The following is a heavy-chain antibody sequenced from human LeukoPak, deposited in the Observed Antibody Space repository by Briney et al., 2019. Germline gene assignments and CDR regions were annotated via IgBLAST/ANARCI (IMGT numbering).Heavy chain of an antibody. CDR1: GYTFTGYY. J-gene: IGHJ4*02. V-gene: IGHV1-2*02. CDR2: INPNSGGT. D-gene: IGHD1-7*01. CDR3: ARESRNWNSPEGYYFDY. Sequence: VASVTVSCKASGYTFTGYYMHWVRQAPGQGLEWMGWINPNSGGTNYAQKFQGRVTMTRDTSISTAYMELSRLRSDDTAVYYCARESRNWNSPEGYYFDYWGQGTLVTVSS.